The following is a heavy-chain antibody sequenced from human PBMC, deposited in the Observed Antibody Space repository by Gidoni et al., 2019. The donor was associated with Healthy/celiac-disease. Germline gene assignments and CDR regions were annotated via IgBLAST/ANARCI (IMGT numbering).Heavy chain of an antibody. J-gene: IGHJ4*02. CDR2: IYWDDDK. V-gene: IGHV2-5*02. CDR1: GFSLSTSGVG. Sequence: QITLKESGPTLVKPTQTLTLTCTFSGFSLSTSGVGVGWIRQPPGKALEWLALIYWDDDKRYSPSLKSRLTITKDTSKNQVVLTMTNMDPVDTATYYCATHPVKKFYSGYDQGYLFDYWGQGTLVTVSS. D-gene: IGHD5-12*01. CDR3: ATHPVKKFYSGYDQGYLFDY.